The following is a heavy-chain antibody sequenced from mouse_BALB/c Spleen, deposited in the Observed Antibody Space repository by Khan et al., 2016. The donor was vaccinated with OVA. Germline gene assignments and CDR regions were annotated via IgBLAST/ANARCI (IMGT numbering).Heavy chain of an antibody. V-gene: IGHV1-18*01. Sequence: EVELVESGPDLVKTGASVKISCKASGYSFTAYYMNWVKLSHGKGLECIGRINPNTDNTNYNHEFKGKAILTVDTSSSTAYMELRSLTSEDASVYFCARGYDVLAYWGQGTLVTVSA. CDR1: GYSFTAYY. J-gene: IGHJ3*01. CDR3: ARGYDVLAY. D-gene: IGHD2-14*01. CDR2: INPNTDNT.